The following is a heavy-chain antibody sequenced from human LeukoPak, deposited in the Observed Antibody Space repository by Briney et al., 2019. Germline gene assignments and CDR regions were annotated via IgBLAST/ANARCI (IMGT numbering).Heavy chain of an antibody. D-gene: IGHD3-10*01. Sequence: GGALRLSCAASVFTLSNYFMHWVRQAPGKGLEWVAHIANDGSHTFYVETVKGRFTISRDNSKNTLYLQMNSLRVEETAVYFCARERQDTIIHSGAFDIWGQGTMVTVSS. CDR2: IANDGSHT. J-gene: IGHJ3*02. V-gene: IGHV3-30-3*01. CDR1: VFTLSNYF. CDR3: ARERQDTIIHSGAFDI.